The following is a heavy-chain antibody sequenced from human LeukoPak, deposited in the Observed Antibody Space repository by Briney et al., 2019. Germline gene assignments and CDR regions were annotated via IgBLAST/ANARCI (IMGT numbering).Heavy chain of an antibody. V-gene: IGHV1-46*01. CDR1: GYTFTSNY. CDR3: ARDQEGFDY. J-gene: IGHJ4*02. Sequence: ASVKVSCKASGYTFTSNYIHWVRQAPGQGLEWMGMIYPGDGSTSYAQKFQGRVTVTRDTSTSTVYMELSGLRSEDTAVYYCARDQEGFDYWGQGTLVTVSS. CDR2: IYPGDGST.